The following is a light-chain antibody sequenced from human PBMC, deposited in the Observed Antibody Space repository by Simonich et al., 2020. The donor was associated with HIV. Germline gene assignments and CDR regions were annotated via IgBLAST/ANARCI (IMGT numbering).Light chain of an antibody. V-gene: IGKV3-15*01. J-gene: IGKJ1*01. CDR3: QQYNNWPQT. CDR2: GAS. Sequence: EIVMTHPPATLSVSPGKRATLSCRASQRVSSTLAWNQQKPGQAHRLLIYGASTRATGISARFSGSGSGTEFTLTISSVQSEDFAVYYCQQYNNWPQTFGQGTKVEIK. CDR1: QRVSST.